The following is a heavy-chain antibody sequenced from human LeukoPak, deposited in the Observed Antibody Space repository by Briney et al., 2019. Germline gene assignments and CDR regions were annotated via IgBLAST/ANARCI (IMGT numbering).Heavy chain of an antibody. J-gene: IGHJ4*02. CDR3: AKDPTPRLGYYDSSGYSAFDY. D-gene: IGHD3-22*01. CDR2: ISGSGGST. CDR1: GFTFSSYG. V-gene: IGHV3-23*01. Sequence: GGTLRLSCAASGFTFSSYGMSWVRQAPGKGLEWVSAISGSGGSTYYADSVKGRFTISRDNSKNTLYLQMSSLRAEDTAVYYCAKDPTPRLGYYDSSGYSAFDYWGQGTLVTVSS.